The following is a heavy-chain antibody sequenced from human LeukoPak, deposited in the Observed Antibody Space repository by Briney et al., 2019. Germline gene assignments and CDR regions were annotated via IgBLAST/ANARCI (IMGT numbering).Heavy chain of an antibody. D-gene: IGHD4-17*01. J-gene: IGHJ5*02. CDR3: ARDRSLDYGNWFHP. Sequence: PGGSLRLSCAASGFTFSSFAMHWVRQAPGKGLEWVAVISYDGGSEYYADSGKGRFTISRDNSKNTLYLQMNSLRAEDTGVYHCARDRSLDYGNWFHPWGQGTLVTVSS. CDR1: GFTFSSFA. V-gene: IGHV3-30-3*01. CDR2: ISYDGGSE.